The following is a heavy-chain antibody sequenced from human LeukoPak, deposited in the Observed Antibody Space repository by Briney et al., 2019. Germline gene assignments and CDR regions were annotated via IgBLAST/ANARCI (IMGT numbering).Heavy chain of an antibody. D-gene: IGHD4-17*01. J-gene: IGHJ4*02. Sequence: PSETLSLTCTVSGGSISSGGYYWSWIRQHPGKGLEWIGYIYYSGSTYYNPSLKSRVTISVDTSKNQSSLKLSSVTAADTAVYYCVGGGYGDYGIWGQGTLVTVSS. CDR3: VGGGYGDYGI. CDR2: IYYSGST. V-gene: IGHV4-31*03. CDR1: GGSISSGGYY.